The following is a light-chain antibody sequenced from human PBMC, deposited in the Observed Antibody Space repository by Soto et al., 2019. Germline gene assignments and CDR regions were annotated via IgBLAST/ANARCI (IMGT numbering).Light chain of an antibody. CDR2: DAS. CDR1: QSLSNRY. J-gene: IGKJ1*01. CDR3: QQYGYSPPWT. Sequence: EILLTQSPGTLSLSPGERAILSCRASQSLSNRYLAWYQQMPGRAPRLLIYDASSRATGIPDRFSGSGSGTDFTLTISRLEPEDLGVYYCQQYGYSPPWTFGQGTKVEI. V-gene: IGKV3-20*01.